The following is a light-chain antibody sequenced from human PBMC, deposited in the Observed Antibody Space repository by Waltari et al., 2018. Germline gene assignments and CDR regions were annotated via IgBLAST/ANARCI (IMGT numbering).Light chain of an antibody. CDR3: QALGTGAWV. CDR1: ILGNKY. J-gene: IGLJ3*02. CDR2: QDT. V-gene: IGLV3-1*01. Sequence: SFELTQPPSVSMSPGQTASITCSGDILGNKYASWYQHKPGQSPLLVIYQDTKRPSGIPVRFSGSKSGNAATLTISGTQAMDEADYYCQALGTGAWVFGGGTKLTVL.